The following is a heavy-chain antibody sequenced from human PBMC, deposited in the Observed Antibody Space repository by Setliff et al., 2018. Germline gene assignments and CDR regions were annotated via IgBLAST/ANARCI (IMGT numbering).Heavy chain of an antibody. J-gene: IGHJ4*02. V-gene: IGHV1-18*01. Sequence: ASVKVSCKASGYTFSNYGVTWVRQAPGQGLEWMGWVTIYNGNTKYAQNLQGRLTLTTDISTSTAYMELGSLTTDDTAVYYCARVGSMVRGKNILRHFDYWGQGIQVTVS. CDR2: VTIYNGNT. CDR3: ARVGSMVRGKNILRHFDY. CDR1: GYTFSNYG. D-gene: IGHD3-10*01.